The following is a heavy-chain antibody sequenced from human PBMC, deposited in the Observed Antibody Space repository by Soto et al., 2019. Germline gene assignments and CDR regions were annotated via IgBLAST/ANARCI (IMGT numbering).Heavy chain of an antibody. J-gene: IGHJ5*02. D-gene: IGHD6-13*01. CDR2: IWYDGSNK. V-gene: IGHV3-33*01. Sequence: GGSLRLSCAASGFTFSSYGMHWVRQAPGKGLEWVAVIWYDGSNKYYADSVKGRFTISRDNSKNTLYLQMNSLRAEDTAVYYCASSHGTGAAAGRGWFDPWGQGTLVTVSS. CDR3: ASSHGTGAAAGRGWFDP. CDR1: GFTFSSYG.